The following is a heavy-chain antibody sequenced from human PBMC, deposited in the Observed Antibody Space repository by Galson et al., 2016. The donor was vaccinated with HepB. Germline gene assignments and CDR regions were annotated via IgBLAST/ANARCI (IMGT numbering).Heavy chain of an antibody. CDR1: GGSIRSSEW. CDR3: ARDQSIVEEPDAMKAAVRPNTKTPPRFAMDV. CDR2: IHQSGTT. Sequence: SETLSLTCAVSGGSIRSSEWWSWVRQTPGKGLEWIGEIHQSGTTNYNPSLKSRVTISVDKSKNQFSLKLSSVTAAVTAIYYCARDQSIVEEPDAMKAAVRPNTKTPPRFAMDVWGQGTTVIVSS. D-gene: IGHD2-2*01. V-gene: IGHV4-4*02. J-gene: IGHJ6*02.